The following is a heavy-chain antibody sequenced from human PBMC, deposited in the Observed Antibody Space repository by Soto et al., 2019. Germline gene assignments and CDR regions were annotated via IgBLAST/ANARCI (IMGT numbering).Heavy chain of an antibody. D-gene: IGHD2-2*01. V-gene: IGHV4-4*07. Sequence: SETLSLTCTVSGGSISSYYWSWIRQPAGKGLEWIGRIYTSGSTNYNPSLKSRVTMSVDTSKNQFSLKLSSVTAADTAVYYCARGGGYCSSTSCYSNNWFDPWGQGTLVTVSS. CDR1: GGSISSYY. CDR2: IYTSGST. J-gene: IGHJ5*02. CDR3: ARGGGYCSSTSCYSNNWFDP.